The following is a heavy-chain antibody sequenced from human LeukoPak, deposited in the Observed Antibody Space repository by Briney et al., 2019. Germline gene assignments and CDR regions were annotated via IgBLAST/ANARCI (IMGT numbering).Heavy chain of an antibody. CDR1: GFTFSSYW. J-gene: IGHJ4*02. V-gene: IGHV3-7*05. CDR2: IKEDGSRN. Sequence: SGGSLRLSCAASGFTFSSYWMSWVRQAPGKGLEWVANIKEDGSRNHYVDSVKGRFTISRDNAKNSLYLQMSSLRAEDTAVYYCARQLSGWYDADPYWGQGTLATVSS. D-gene: IGHD6-19*01. CDR3: ARQLSGWYDADPY.